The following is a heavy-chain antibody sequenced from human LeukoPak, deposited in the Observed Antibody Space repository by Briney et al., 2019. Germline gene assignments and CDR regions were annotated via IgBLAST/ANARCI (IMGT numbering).Heavy chain of an antibody. V-gene: IGHV4-61*02. J-gene: IGHJ5*02. D-gene: IGHD1-14*01. CDR3: ASHVRMGWFDP. CDR2: ISSSGST. Sequence: PSETLSLTCTVSGDSISSGDYYWSWIRQPAGKGLEWIGRISSSGSTSYNPSLKSRVTISVDTSKNQFSLKLSSVTAADTAVYSCASHVRMGWFDPWGQGTLVTVSS. CDR1: GDSISSGDYY.